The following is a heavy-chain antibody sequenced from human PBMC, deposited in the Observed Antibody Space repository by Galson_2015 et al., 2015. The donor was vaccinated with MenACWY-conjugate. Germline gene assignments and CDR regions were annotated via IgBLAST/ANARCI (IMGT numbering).Heavy chain of an antibody. CDR3: ARGIQLRFLEPPYYLDV. D-gene: IGHD3-3*01. Sequence: SLRLSCAASGFPFNTYYINFIRQAPGKGLEWIAYIDRSGAKTHYADSVKGRFNVSRDNTKNVLFLQMTSLTVEDTAVYYCARGIQLRFLEPPYYLDVWGRGTTVIVSS. CDR2: IDRSGAKT. V-gene: IGHV3-11*06. CDR1: GFPFNTYY. J-gene: IGHJ6*03.